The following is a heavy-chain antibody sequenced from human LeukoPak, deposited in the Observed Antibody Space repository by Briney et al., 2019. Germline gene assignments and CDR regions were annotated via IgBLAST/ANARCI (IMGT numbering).Heavy chain of an antibody. CDR3: ARGGGYASPIGY. V-gene: IGHV4-59*01. J-gene: IGHJ4*02. CDR2: IYHSGST. Sequence: SETLSLTCTLSGGSISTYYWSWIRQPPGKGLEWIGYIYHSGSTDYNPSLKSRVTISVDTSKNQLSLKLSSVTAADTAVYYCARGGGYASPIGYWGQGALVTVSS. CDR1: GGSISTYY. D-gene: IGHD5-12*01.